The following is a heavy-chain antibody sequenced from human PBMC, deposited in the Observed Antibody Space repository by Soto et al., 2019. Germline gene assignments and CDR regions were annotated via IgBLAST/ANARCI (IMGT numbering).Heavy chain of an antibody. D-gene: IGHD6-19*01. CDR1: GFTFSSYA. V-gene: IGHV3-23*01. CDR3: AKDKPSGWYDYYYYYGMDV. J-gene: IGHJ6*02. Sequence: PGGSLRLSCAASGFTFSSYAMSWVRQAPGKGLEWVSAISGSGGSTYYADSVKGRFTISRDNSKNTLYLQMNSLRAEDTAVYYCAKDKPSGWYDYYYYYGMDVWGQGTTVTVSS. CDR2: ISGSGGST.